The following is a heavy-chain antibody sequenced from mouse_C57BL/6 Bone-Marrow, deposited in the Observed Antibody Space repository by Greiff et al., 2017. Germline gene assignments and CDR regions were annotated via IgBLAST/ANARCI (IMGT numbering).Heavy chain of an antibody. J-gene: IGHJ3*01. CDR3: ARPDDYDVAY. V-gene: IGHV5-9*01. CDR1: GFTFGSYT. Sequence: EVKLVESGGGLVKPGGSLKLSCAASGFTFGSYTMSWVRQTPEKRLEWVATISGGGGNTYYPDSVKGRFTISRDNAKNTLYLQMSSLRSEDTALYYCARPDDYDVAYWGQGTLVTVSA. CDR2: ISGGGGNT. D-gene: IGHD2-4*01.